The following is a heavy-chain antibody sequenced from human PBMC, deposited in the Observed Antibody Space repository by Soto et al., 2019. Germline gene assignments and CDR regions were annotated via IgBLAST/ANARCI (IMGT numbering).Heavy chain of an antibody. CDR1: GGSFSGCY. J-gene: IGHJ6*02. Sequence: SETLSLTCAVYGGSFSGCYWSWIRQPPGKGLEWIGEINHSGSTNYNPSLKSRVTISVDTSKNQFSLKLSSVAAADTAVYYCARGFYDLDVWGQGTTVTVSS. V-gene: IGHV4-34*01. CDR3: ARGFYDLDV. CDR2: INHSGST.